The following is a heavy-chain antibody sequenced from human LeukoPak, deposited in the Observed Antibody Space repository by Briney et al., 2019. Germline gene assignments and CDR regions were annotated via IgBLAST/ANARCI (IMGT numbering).Heavy chain of an antibody. V-gene: IGHV4-34*01. CDR2: INHSGST. CDR3: ARGRVAGSPSPSYYYYMDV. CDR1: GGSFSVYY. D-gene: IGHD6-19*01. Sequence: SETLSLTCAVYGGSFSVYYWSWIRQPPGKGLEWIGQINHSGSTNYNPSLKSRITTSVDTSKNQFSLKLSSVTAADTAVYYCARGRVAGSPSPSYYYYMDVWGKGTTVTVSS. J-gene: IGHJ6*03.